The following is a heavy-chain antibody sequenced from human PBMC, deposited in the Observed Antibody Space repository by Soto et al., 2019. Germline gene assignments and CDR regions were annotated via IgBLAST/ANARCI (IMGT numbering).Heavy chain of an antibody. Sequence: GGSVRLSCAASGFTFSSYGMHWVRQAPGKGLEWVAVISYDGSKKYYADSVKGRFTISRDNSKNTLYLQMNSLKVEDTAVYYCAKDWDNYGEFYCSGQGALVTVSS. V-gene: IGHV3-30*18. CDR2: ISYDGSKK. CDR3: AKDWDNYGEFYC. D-gene: IGHD5-18*01. J-gene: IGHJ4*02. CDR1: GFTFSSYG.